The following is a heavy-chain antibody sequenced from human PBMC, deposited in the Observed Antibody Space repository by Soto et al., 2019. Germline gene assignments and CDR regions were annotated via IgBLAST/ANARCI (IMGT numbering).Heavy chain of an antibody. CDR3: AREGLWFGAGDY. Sequence: QVQLVQSGAEVKKPGASVKVCCKASGYTFTSYYMHWVRQAPGQGLEWMGIINPSGGSTSYAQKFQGRVTMTRDTSTSTVYMELSSLRSEDTAVYYCAREGLWFGAGDYWGQGTLVTVSS. CDR1: GYTFTSYY. V-gene: IGHV1-46*01. D-gene: IGHD3-10*01. J-gene: IGHJ4*02. CDR2: INPSGGST.